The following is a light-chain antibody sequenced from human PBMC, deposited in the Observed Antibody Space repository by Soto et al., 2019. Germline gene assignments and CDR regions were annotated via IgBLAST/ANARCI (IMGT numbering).Light chain of an antibody. J-gene: IGLJ1*01. CDR1: SGHSSYI. CDR2: LEGRGNY. V-gene: IGLV4-60*02. Sequence: QSVLTQSSSASASLGSLVKLTCTLSSGHSSYIIAWHQQQPGKAPRYLMKLEGRGNYNKGSGVPDRFSGSSSGADRYLTISNLQFEDEADYYCETWDSNTHVFGTGTKLTVL. CDR3: ETWDSNTHV.